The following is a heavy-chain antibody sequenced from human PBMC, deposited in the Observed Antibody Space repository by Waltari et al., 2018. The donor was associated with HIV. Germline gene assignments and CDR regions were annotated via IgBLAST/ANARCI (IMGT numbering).Heavy chain of an antibody. D-gene: IGHD2-15*01. Sequence: QLQLQESGPGLVKPSETLSLTCTVSGGSVFSSVSYWGWIRQPPGGGLEWFGTLYYTGNTYYNPSLQSRVTISVGVAKNQCSLKLGSVSASDTAVYYCARLDCSGGTCSPFDPWGQGTLVTVSS. CDR2: LYYTGNT. CDR1: GGSVFSSVSY. CDR3: ARLDCSGGTCSPFDP. V-gene: IGHV4-39*01. J-gene: IGHJ5*01.